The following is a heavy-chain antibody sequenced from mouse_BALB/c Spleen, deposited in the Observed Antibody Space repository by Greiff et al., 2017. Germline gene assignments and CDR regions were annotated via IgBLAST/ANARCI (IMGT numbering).Heavy chain of an antibody. J-gene: IGHJ4*01. CDR3: ARSYYGYGDYAMDY. CDR1: GFNIKDTY. D-gene: IGHD1-2*01. CDR2: IDPANGNT. Sequence: EVQLQQSGAELVKPGASVKLSCTASGFNIKDTYMHWVKQRPEQGLEWIGRIDPANGNTKYDPKFQGKATITADTSSNTAYLQLSSLTSEDTAVYYCARSYYGYGDYAMDYWGQGTSVTSPQ. V-gene: IGHV14-3*02.